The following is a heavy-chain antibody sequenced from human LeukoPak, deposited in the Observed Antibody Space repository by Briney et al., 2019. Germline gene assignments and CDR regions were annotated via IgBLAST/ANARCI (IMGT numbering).Heavy chain of an antibody. CDR3: ASSGSYFTAVRPATIRY. J-gene: IGHJ4*02. D-gene: IGHD1-26*01. Sequence: PSETLSLTCAVYGGSFSGYYWSLIRQPPGKGLEWIGEINHSGSTNYNPSLKSRVTISVDTSKNQFSLKLSSVTAADTAVYYCASSGSYFTAVRPATIRYWGQGTPVTVSS. V-gene: IGHV4-34*01. CDR2: INHSGST. CDR1: GGSFSGYY.